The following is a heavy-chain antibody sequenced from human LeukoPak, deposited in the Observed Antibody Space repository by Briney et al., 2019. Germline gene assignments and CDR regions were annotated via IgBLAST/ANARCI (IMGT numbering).Heavy chain of an antibody. J-gene: IGHJ3*02. CDR2: ISYSGST. V-gene: IGHV4-59*01. Sequence: SETLSLTCTVSGGSINSYYWSWIRQPPGKGLEWIGYISYSGSTNYSPSLKSRVTTSEDTSKNQFYLKLNSVTAADTAVYYCASGGYYGSGAFHIWGQGTMVTVSS. CDR1: GGSINSYY. D-gene: IGHD3-10*01. CDR3: ASGGYYGSGAFHI.